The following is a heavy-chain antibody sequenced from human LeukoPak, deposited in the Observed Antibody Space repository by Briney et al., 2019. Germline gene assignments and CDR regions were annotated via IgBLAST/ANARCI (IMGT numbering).Heavy chain of an antibody. J-gene: IGHJ4*02. D-gene: IGHD2-2*01. Sequence: PSETLSLTCAVFRGSITNSSCYWGWIRQPPGKGLEWIEGIYYTGTTYYSPSLNSRITISMDTSKNQFSLRLASVTAADTALYYCARRAVVPAAVSYFDNWGQGTLVTVSS. CDR1: RGSITNSSCY. CDR2: IYYTGTT. CDR3: ARRAVVPAAVSYFDN. V-gene: IGHV4-39*01.